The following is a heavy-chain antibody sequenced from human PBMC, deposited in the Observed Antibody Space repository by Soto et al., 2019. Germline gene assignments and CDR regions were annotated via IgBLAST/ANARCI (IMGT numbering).Heavy chain of an antibody. CDR1: GGSFSGYY. Sequence: SETLSLTCAVYGGSFSGYYWSWIRQPPGKGLEWIGEINHSGSTNYNPSLKSRVTISVDTSKNQFSLKLSSVTAADTAVYYCARGLVDIVAHDAFDIWGQGTTVTVSS. J-gene: IGHJ3*02. D-gene: IGHD5-12*01. CDR2: INHSGST. CDR3: ARGLVDIVAHDAFDI. V-gene: IGHV4-34*01.